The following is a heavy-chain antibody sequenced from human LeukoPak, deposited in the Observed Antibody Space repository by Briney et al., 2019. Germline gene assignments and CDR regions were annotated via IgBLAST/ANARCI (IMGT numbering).Heavy chain of an antibody. V-gene: IGHV3-33*01. CDR2: IWYDGSNR. CDR3: ARLGSSWSFDY. Sequence: GGSLRLSCAASGFTFSSYGMNWVRQAPGKGLEWVAVIWYDGSNRYYGDSVKGRFTISRDNSKNTVSLQMNSLRVEDTAVYYCARLGSSWSFDYWGQGTLVTVSS. CDR1: GFTFSSYG. D-gene: IGHD6-13*01. J-gene: IGHJ4*02.